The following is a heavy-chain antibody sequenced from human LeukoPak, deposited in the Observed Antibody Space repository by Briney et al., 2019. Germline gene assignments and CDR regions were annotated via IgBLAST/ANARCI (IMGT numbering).Heavy chain of an antibody. Sequence: GGSLRLSCVASGSTLSNYAMSWVRQAPGKGLEWVSGISGSGGNTYYADSVKGRFTISRDNFKNTLFLQMNSLRAEDTAVYYCAIVGNGWLFDYWGQGTLVTVSS. D-gene: IGHD6-19*01. CDR2: ISGSGGNT. J-gene: IGHJ4*02. CDR3: AIVGNGWLFDY. V-gene: IGHV3-23*01. CDR1: GSTLSNYA.